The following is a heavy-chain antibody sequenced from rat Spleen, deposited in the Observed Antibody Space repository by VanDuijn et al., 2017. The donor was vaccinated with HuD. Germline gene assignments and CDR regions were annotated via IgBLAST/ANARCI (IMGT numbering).Heavy chain of an antibody. CDR2: INTDGGTT. Sequence: EVQLVETGGGLVQPGRSLKLSCVASGFTFSSYWLYWIRQAPGKGLEWVSSINTDGGTTYYLDSVKGRFTISRDNAKSTLYLQLDSLRSEDTATYFCATAKIATSTGGFDFWGPGTMVTVSS. CDR3: ATAKIATSTGGFDF. CDR1: GFTFSSYW. J-gene: IGHJ1*01. D-gene: IGHD1-2*01. V-gene: IGHV5-58*01.